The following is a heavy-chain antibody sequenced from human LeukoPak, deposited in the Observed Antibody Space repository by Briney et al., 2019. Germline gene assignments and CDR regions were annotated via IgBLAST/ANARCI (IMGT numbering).Heavy chain of an antibody. V-gene: IGHV3-23*01. Sequence: GGSLRLSCAASGFTFSSYAMSWVRQAPGKGLEWVSAISESGTGTYYADSVKGRFTISRDNSKNTLSLHMNSLRAEDTAVYYCAKDIAQGYTFGSIEQDYWGQGTLVTVSS. CDR2: ISESGTGT. CDR3: AKDIAQGYTFGSIEQDY. J-gene: IGHJ4*02. CDR1: GFTFSSYA. D-gene: IGHD5-18*01.